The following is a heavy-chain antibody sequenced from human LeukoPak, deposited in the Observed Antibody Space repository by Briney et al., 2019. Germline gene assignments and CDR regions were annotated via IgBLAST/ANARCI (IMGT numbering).Heavy chain of an antibody. CDR1: GFTFTSYN. CDR3: ARDYGGHGEYFDY. J-gene: IGHJ4*02. V-gene: IGHV3-48*02. Sequence: GGSLRLSCAASGFTFTSYNINWVRQAPGMGLVWVSYISSSRNTIYYADSVKGRFSISRDNAKNSVYLQMNSLRDEDTAVYFCARDYGGHGEYFDYWGQGTLVTVSP. CDR2: ISSSRNTI. D-gene: IGHD4-23*01.